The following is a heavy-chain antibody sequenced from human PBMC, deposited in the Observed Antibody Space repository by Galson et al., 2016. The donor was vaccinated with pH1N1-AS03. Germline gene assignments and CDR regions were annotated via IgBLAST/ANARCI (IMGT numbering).Heavy chain of an antibody. CDR2: INYSGST. CDR1: GGSISSHS. CDR3: ARHDYGDYVGRFDP. J-gene: IGHJ5*02. V-gene: IGHV4-59*11. D-gene: IGHD4-17*01. Sequence: SETLSLTCTVSGGSISSHSWNWIRQPPGKGLEWIGYINYSGSTNYNPSLKSRVTISVDTSKNQFSLKLSSVTAADPAVYYCARHDYGDYVGRFDPWGQGTLVTVSS.